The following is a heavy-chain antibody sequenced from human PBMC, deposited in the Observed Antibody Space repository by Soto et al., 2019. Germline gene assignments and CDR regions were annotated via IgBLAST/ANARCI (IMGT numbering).Heavy chain of an antibody. D-gene: IGHD3-3*01. CDR1: GFTFTTFD. V-gene: IGHV3-23*01. Sequence: EVQLLESGGGLVQPGASLRLSCAASGFTFTTFDMSWARQAPGKGLEWVSVVRGRDGSTSYADSLKGRFTISKDSSKNTLYLQMNSLRAEDTALYYGAKGEWLDYWGQGTLVTVSS. CDR3: AKGEWLDY. J-gene: IGHJ4*02. CDR2: VRGRDGST.